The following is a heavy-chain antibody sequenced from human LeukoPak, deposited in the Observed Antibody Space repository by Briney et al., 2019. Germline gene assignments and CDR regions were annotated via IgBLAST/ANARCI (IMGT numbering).Heavy chain of an antibody. CDR1: GFTFSSYA. D-gene: IGHD3-9*01. J-gene: IGHJ4*02. Sequence: GGSLRLSCAASGFTFSSYAMSWVRQAPGKGLEWVSAISGSGGSTYYADSVKGRFTISRDNSKNTLYLQMNSLRAEDTAVYYCAKGGPPTIRYFDWLLPPHFDYWGQGTLVTVSS. CDR3: AKGGPPTIRYFDWLLPPHFDY. V-gene: IGHV3-23*01. CDR2: ISGSGGST.